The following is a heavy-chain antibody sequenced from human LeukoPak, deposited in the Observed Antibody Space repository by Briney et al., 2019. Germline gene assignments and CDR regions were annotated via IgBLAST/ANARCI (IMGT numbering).Heavy chain of an antibody. J-gene: IGHJ4*02. V-gene: IGHV3-21*01. CDR1: GFTFSSYW. D-gene: IGHD3-3*01. CDR2: ISSSSGYI. Sequence: GGSLRLSCAASGFTFSSYWMNWVRQAPGKGLEWVSSISSSSGYIYYVDSVKGRFTISRDNAKNSLYLQMNSLRAEDTAVYYCARGPPISGNFWRGKNHPPDYWGQGTLVTVSS. CDR3: ARGPPISGNFWRGKNHPPDY.